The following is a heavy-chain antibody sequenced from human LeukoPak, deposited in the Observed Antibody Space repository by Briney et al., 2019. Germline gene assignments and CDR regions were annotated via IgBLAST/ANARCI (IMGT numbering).Heavy chain of an antibody. CDR3: AKQEYSSGRYPFDY. V-gene: IGHV3-23*01. Sequence: PGGSLRPSCAASGFTFSSYAMSWVRQAPGKGLEWVSGVSDSGGITYYADSVKDRFTISRDNSKNTLYLQMNSLRAEDTAVYYCAKQEYSSGRYPFDYWGQGTLVTVSS. CDR1: GFTFSSYA. CDR2: VSDSGGIT. D-gene: IGHD6-19*01. J-gene: IGHJ4*02.